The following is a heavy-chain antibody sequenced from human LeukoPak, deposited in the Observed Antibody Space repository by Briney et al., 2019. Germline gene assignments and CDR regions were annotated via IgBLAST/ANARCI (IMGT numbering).Heavy chain of an antibody. CDR3: ASHSSRPDY. V-gene: IGHV3-30-3*01. D-gene: IGHD6-13*01. CDR1: GFTFSSYA. CDR2: ISYDGGNK. J-gene: IGHJ4*02. Sequence: GGSLRLSCAASGFTFSSYAMHWVRQAPGKGLEWVAVISYDGGNKYYADSVKGRFTISRDNSKNTLYLQMNSLRAEDTAVYYCASHSSRPDYWGQGTLVTVSS.